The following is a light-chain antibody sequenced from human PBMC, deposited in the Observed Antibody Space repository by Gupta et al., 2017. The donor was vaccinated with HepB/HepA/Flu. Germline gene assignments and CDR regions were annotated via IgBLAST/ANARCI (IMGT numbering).Light chain of an antibody. J-gene: IGKJ2*01. Sequence: EIVLSQSPGPLPLSPGGRATLSCRASQSVSSSYLTWYQQKPGQAPRLLIYGASSRATGIPDRFSGRGSGTHFTLTISTLEPEDFGIYYCQQYGSSPYTFGQGTKVEI. V-gene: IGKV3-20*01. CDR2: GAS. CDR1: QSVSSSY. CDR3: QQYGSSPYT.